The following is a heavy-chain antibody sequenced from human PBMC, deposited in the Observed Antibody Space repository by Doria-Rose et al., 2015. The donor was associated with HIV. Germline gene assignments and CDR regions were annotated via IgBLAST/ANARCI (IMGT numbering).Heavy chain of an antibody. Sequence: QVQLQESGPGLVRPSQTLSLTCTVSGDSISSGDSFWSWIRQPPGPGPELIGYISSSETTYYYPSLRCRLTISLDASKNQFSLNLNSVTAADTAVYYCARARNYGFPHFFDFWGQGTLVTVSS. D-gene: IGHD3-10*01. J-gene: IGHJ4*02. CDR1: GDSISSGDSF. CDR2: ISSSETT. V-gene: IGHV4-30-4*08. CDR3: ARARNYGFPHFFDF.